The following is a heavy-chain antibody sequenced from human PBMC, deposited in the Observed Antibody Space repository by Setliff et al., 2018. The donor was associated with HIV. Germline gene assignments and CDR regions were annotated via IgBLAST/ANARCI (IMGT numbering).Heavy chain of an antibody. J-gene: IGHJ6*03. V-gene: IGHV1-3*01. CDR2: INAGNGNT. CDR3: ARWHSYYDFWSGYYRYYMDV. CDR1: GYTFTSYA. Sequence: ASVKVSCKTSGYTFTSYAVHWVRQAPGQRLEWMGWINAGNGNTKYSQKFQGRVTMTRDTSTSTVYMELSSLRSEDTAVYYCARWHSYYDFWSGYYRYYMDVWGKGTTVTVSS. D-gene: IGHD3-3*01.